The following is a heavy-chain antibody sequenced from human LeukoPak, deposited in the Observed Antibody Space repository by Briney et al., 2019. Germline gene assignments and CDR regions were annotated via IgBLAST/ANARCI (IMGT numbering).Heavy chain of an antibody. CDR1: GFTFSSYW. Sequence: GGSLRLSCTASGFTFSSYWMLRVRQAPGKGLEWVAVISYDGSNKYYADSVKGRFTISRDNSKNTLYLQIKSLRAEDTAVYYCARVVFGSGWNLIDYWGQGTLLTVSS. CDR3: ARVVFGSGWNLIDY. V-gene: IGHV3-30*03. J-gene: IGHJ4*02. D-gene: IGHD6-19*01. CDR2: ISYDGSNK.